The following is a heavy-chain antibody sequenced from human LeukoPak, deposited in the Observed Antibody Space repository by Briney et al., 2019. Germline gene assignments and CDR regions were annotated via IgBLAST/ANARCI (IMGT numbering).Heavy chain of an antibody. Sequence: GGSLRLSCAASGFTFSSYAMSWVRQAPGKGLEWVSAISGSGGSTYYADSVKGRFTISRDNAKNSLYLQMNSLRAEDTAVYYCARGVWGSGSKYLDYWGQGTLVTVSS. V-gene: IGHV3-23*01. J-gene: IGHJ4*02. D-gene: IGHD3-10*01. CDR3: ARGVWGSGSKYLDY. CDR2: ISGSGGST. CDR1: GFTFSSYA.